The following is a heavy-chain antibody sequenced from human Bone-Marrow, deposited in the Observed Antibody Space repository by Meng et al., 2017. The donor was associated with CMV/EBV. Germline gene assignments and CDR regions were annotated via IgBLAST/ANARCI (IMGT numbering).Heavy chain of an antibody. Sequence: LRLSCTVSGGPISSGDYYWSWIRQPPGKGLEWIGYIYYSGSTYYNPSLKSRVPISVDTSKNQFSLKLSSVTAADTAVYYCARDRIVVVPAAIYYYYGMDVWGQGTTVTVSS. CDR2: IYYSGST. CDR1: GGPISSGDYY. J-gene: IGHJ6*02. CDR3: ARDRIVVVPAAIYYYYGMDV. V-gene: IGHV4-30-4*08. D-gene: IGHD2-2*01.